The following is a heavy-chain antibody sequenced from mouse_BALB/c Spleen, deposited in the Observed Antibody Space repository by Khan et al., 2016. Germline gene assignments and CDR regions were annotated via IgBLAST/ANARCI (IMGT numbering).Heavy chain of an antibody. CDR1: GYTFTNSA. CDR3: ASGARVTTGCYCDV. J-gene: IGHJ1*01. D-gene: IGHD1-1*01. V-gene: IGHV9-1*02. Sequence: QIQLVQSGPELKKPGETVKISCKASGYTFTNSAMNWVKQAPGKGLKWVGWINTYTGEPTYADDFKGRFAFSLETSASTAYLQINNLHNEDMTLYSWASGARVTTGCYCDVWGAGTTVTVSS. CDR2: INTYTGEP.